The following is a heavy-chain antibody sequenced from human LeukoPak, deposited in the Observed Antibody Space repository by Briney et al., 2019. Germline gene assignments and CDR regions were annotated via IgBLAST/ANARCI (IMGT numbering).Heavy chain of an antibody. D-gene: IGHD6-19*01. CDR2: IYYTGST. V-gene: IGHV4-39*07. CDR1: GGSIFSNSYF. J-gene: IGHJ4*02. Sequence: SETLSLTCTVSGGSIFSNSYFWGWIRQPPGKGLEWVGSIYYTGSTYYNPSLKNRVTISMDTSKNQFSLRLSSVTAADTAVYYCARATAFLLHSSGWYFGNWGQGTLVTVSS. CDR3: ARATAFLLHSSGWYFGN.